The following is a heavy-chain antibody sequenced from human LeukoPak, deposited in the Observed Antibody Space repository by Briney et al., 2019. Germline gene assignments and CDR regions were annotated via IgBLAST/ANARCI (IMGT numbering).Heavy chain of an antibody. V-gene: IGHV4-4*07. J-gene: IGHJ4*02. CDR3: ARGPYCGGDCYFAY. D-gene: IGHD2-21*01. Sequence: PSETLSLTCTVSSGSISSYYWSWIRLPAGKGLEWIGRIYTSGTTNYNPSLKSRVTMSVDTSRNQFSLKLSSVTAADTAVYYCARGPYCGGDCYFAYWGQGTLVTVSS. CDR1: SGSISSYY. CDR2: IYTSGTT.